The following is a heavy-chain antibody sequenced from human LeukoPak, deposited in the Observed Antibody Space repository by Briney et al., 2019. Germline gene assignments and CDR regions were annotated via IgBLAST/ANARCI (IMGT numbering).Heavy chain of an antibody. CDR1: GFTFSGYS. CDR2: ICSRSSYI. J-gene: IGHJ4*02. Sequence: GGSLRLSCAASGFTFSGYSMKWVRQAPGEGLEWVSSICSRSSYIFYADSLKGRFTISRDNAKNSLYLQMNSLRAEDTAVYYCARVSTTSSESDYWGQGTLVTVSS. CDR3: ARVSTTSSESDY. D-gene: IGHD2-2*01. V-gene: IGHV3-21*01.